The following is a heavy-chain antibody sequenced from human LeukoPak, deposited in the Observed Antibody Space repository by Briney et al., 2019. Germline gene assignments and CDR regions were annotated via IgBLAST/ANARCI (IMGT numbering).Heavy chain of an antibody. CDR3: AKDRGYDFWSGYQPDFDY. Sequence: GGSLRLSCAASGFTFSSYAMSWVRQAPGKGLEWVSAISGSGGSTYYADSVKGRFTISRDNSKNTLYLQMNSLRAEDTAVYYCAKDRGYDFWSGYQPDFDYWGQGTLVTVSS. CDR1: GFTFSSYA. D-gene: IGHD3-3*01. CDR2: ISGSGGST. J-gene: IGHJ4*02. V-gene: IGHV3-23*01.